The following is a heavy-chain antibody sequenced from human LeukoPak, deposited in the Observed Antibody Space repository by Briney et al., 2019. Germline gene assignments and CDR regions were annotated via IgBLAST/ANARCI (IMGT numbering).Heavy chain of an antibody. CDR2: IYYSGST. V-gene: IGHV4-59*01. Sequence: SETLSLTCTVSGGPISSYYWSWIRQPPGKGLEWIGYIYYSGSTNYNPSLKSRVTISVDTSKNQFSLKLSSVTAADTAVYYCARLYYYDSSGYHDYWGQGTLVTVSS. CDR1: GGPISSYY. CDR3: ARLYYYDSSGYHDY. D-gene: IGHD3-22*01. J-gene: IGHJ4*02.